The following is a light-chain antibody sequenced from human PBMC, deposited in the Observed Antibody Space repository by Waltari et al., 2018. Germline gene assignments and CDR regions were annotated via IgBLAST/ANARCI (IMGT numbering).Light chain of an antibody. J-gene: IGLJ3*02. Sequence: QTVVTQEPSLTVSPGGTVTLTCASTAGPVTSNNFPNWFQQKPGQPPRAWIYSTVDRPSRTRARLSGSLRGGKAALTLSGVQPEDEADYYCQLYYGGTLVFGGGTKVTVL. V-gene: IGLV7-43*01. CDR3: QLYYGGTLV. CDR1: AGPVTSNNF. CDR2: STV.